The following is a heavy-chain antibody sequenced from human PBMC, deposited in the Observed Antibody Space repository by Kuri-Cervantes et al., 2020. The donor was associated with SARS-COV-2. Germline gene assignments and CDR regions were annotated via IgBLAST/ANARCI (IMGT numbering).Heavy chain of an antibody. Sequence: GESLKISCAASGFIFSNYAMNWIRQAPGKGLEWVASIDSSSYYIYHADSVKGRLTISRDNAKTSLYLQMNSLKPEDTAVYYCAREEGGELGEAFDYWGQGARVTVSS. CDR2: IDSSSYYI. J-gene: IGHJ4*02. CDR1: GFIFSNYA. CDR3: AREEGGELGEAFDY. V-gene: IGHV3-21*01. D-gene: IGHD7-27*01.